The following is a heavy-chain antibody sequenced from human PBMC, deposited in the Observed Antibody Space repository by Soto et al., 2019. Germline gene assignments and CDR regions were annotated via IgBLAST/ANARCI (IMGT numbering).Heavy chain of an antibody. D-gene: IGHD4-17*01. J-gene: IGHJ6*02. Sequence: ASVKVSWKASGYTFTSYAMHWVRQAPGQRLEWMGWINAGNGNTKYSQKFQGRVTITRDTSASTAYMELSSLRSEDTAVYYCARHDYGDYGYGMDVWGQGTTVTVSS. V-gene: IGHV1-3*01. CDR3: ARHDYGDYGYGMDV. CDR2: INAGNGNT. CDR1: GYTFTSYA.